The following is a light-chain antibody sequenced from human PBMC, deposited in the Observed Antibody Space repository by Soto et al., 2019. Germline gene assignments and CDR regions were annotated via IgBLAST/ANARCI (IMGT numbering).Light chain of an antibody. CDR2: GVS. J-gene: IGLJ1*01. Sequence: QSALTQPASVSGSPGQSITVSCTGSSSDVGGSDYISWYQQHPGKAPRLIIYGVSDRPSGVSSRFSGSKSGNTASLTISGLQPEDEAHYYCSSYKRGPLYVFGTGTNSPS. CDR3: SSYKRGPLYV. V-gene: IGLV2-14*03. CDR1: SSDVGGSDY.